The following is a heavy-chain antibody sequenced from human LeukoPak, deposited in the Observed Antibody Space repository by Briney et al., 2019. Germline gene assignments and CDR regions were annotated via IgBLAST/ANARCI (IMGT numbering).Heavy chain of an antibody. CDR2: IRYDGSNK. CDR1: GFTFSSYG. V-gene: IGHV3-30*02. D-gene: IGHD3-16*01. Sequence: TGGSLRLSCAASGFTFSSYGMHWVRQAPGKGLEWVAFIRYDGSNKYYADSVKGRFTISRDNSKNTLYLHMNSPRAQDTAVHYCAKDGGPMITFGGVYFDYWGQGTLVTVSS. J-gene: IGHJ4*02. CDR3: AKDGGPMITFGGVYFDY.